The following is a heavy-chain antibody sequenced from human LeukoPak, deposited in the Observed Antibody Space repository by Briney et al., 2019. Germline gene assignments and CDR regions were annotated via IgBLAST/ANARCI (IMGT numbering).Heavy chain of an antibody. CDR2: IYYSGST. Sequence: SETLSLTCTVSGGSISSYYWSWIRQPPGKGLEWIGYIYYSGSTNYNPSLKSRVTISVDTSKNQFSLKLSSVTAADTAVYYCARVGRYFDWLLSGYYFDYWGQGTLVTVSS. J-gene: IGHJ4*02. V-gene: IGHV4-59*01. CDR3: ARVGRYFDWLLSGYYFDY. CDR1: GGSISSYY. D-gene: IGHD3-9*01.